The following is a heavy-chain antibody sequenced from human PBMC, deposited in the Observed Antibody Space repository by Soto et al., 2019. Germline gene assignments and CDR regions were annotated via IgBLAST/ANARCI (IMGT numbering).Heavy chain of an antibody. V-gene: IGHV4-30-4*01. CDR3: AREFTESSGGMDV. J-gene: IGHJ6*02. CDR1: GGSISSGDYY. Sequence: PSETLSLTCTVSGGSISSGDYYWSWIRQPPGKGLEWIGYIYYSGSTYYNPSLKSRVTISVDTSKNQFSLKLSSVTAADTAVYYCAREFTESSGGMDVWGQGTTVTVSS. D-gene: IGHD1-26*01. CDR2: IYYSGST.